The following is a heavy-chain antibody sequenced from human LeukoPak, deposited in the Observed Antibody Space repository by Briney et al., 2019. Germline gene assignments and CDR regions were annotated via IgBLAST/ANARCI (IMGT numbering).Heavy chain of an antibody. CDR2: IIPIPGIA. J-gene: IGHJ3*02. V-gene: IGHV1-69*04. CDR1: GGTFSSYA. Sequence: ASVKVSCKASGGTFSSYAISWVRQAPGQGLEWMGRIIPIPGIANYAQKFQGRVTITADKSTSTAYMELSSLRSEDTAVYYCAGDYYDSSGSKADAFDIWGQGTMVTVSS. CDR3: AGDYYDSSGSKADAFDI. D-gene: IGHD3-22*01.